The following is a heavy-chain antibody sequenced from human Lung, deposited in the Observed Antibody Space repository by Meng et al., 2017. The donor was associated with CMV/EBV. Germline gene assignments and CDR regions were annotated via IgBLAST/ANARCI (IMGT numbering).Heavy chain of an antibody. CDR1: GFTFSSYG. Sequence: SXAASGFTFSSYGMHWVRQAPGKGLEWVAFIRYDGSNKYYADSVKGRFTISRDNSKNTLYLQMNSLRAEDTAVYYCAKDRLSSSIWYYYYYGMDVXGQGXTVTVSS. CDR3: AKDRLSSSIWYYYYYGMDV. D-gene: IGHD6-13*01. V-gene: IGHV3-30*02. J-gene: IGHJ6*02. CDR2: IRYDGSNK.